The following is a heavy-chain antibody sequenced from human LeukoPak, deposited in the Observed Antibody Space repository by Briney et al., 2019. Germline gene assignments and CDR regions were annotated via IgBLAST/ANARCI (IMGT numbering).Heavy chain of an antibody. D-gene: IGHD6-6*01. CDR1: GFTLRNYW. V-gene: IGHV3-74*01. CDR3: ARYSSSSGGASYYLDY. Sequence: GGSLRLSCTASGFTLRNYWMHWVRQVPGKRLVWVSRISGDGSVTNYADSVQGRFTISRDNAKNMVCLQINTLRGEDTGVYYCARYSSSSGGASYYLDYWGHGTLVTVSS. J-gene: IGHJ4*01. CDR2: ISGDGSVT.